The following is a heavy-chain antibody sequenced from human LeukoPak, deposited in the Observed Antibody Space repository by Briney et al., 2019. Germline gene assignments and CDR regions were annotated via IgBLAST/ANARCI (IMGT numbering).Heavy chain of an antibody. J-gene: IGHJ4*02. CDR1: GSTFSSFG. CDR3: AEEGVAAVVDY. V-gene: IGHV3-30*02. D-gene: IGHD6-13*01. CDR2: IRYDGSNE. Sequence: GGSLRLSCAASGSTFSSFGMHWVRQAPGKGLEWMAFIRYDGSNEYYADSVKGRFTISRDNSKNTLYLQMNSLRVEDTAVYYCAEEGVAAVVDYWGQGTLVTVSS.